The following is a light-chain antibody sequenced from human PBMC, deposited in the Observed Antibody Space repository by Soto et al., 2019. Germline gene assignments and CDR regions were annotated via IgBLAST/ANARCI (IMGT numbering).Light chain of an antibody. CDR2: DAS. V-gene: IGKV3-11*01. J-gene: IGKJ4*01. CDR3: QQHSNWPLT. Sequence: EIVMTQSPATLSVSPGERPTLSCRASQSVSSSLAWYQQNPGQXPRXXIFDASNRATGIPVRFSGSGSGTDLTITISSLEPEDFKVYYCQQHSNWPLTFGGGTKVDIK. CDR1: QSVSSS.